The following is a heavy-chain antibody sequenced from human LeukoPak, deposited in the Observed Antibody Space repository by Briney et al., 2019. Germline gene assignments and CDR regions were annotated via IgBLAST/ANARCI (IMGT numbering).Heavy chain of an antibody. D-gene: IGHD7-27*01. J-gene: IGHJ3*02. CDR3: ARNWGPANDAFDM. Sequence: PSETLSLTCTVSGGSISSGDYYWSWIRQPPGKGLEWIGSIYHSGSTYYNPSLKSRVTISVDTSKNHFSLKLSSVTAADTAVYYCARNWGPANDAFDMWGQGTMVTVSS. V-gene: IGHV4-30-4*08. CDR2: IYHSGST. CDR1: GGSISSGDYY.